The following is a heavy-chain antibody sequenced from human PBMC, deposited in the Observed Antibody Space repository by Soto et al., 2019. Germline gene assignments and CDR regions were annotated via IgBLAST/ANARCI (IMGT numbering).Heavy chain of an antibody. V-gene: IGHV3-33*01. CDR2: IWYDGSNK. CDR3: ARELQQLVFRGYWFDP. CDR1: GFTFSSYG. D-gene: IGHD6-13*01. Sequence: QVQLVESGGGVVQPGRSLRLSCAASGFTFSSYGMHWVRQAPGKGLEWVAVIWYDGSNKYYGGSVKGRFTISRDNSKSTVDLQRNGLRAEDTVVYYCARELQQLVFRGYWFDPLGQGTLVTVSS. J-gene: IGHJ5*02.